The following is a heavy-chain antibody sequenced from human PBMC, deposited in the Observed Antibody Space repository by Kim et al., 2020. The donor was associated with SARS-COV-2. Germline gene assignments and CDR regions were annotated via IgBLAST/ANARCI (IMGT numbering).Heavy chain of an antibody. J-gene: IGHJ5*02. D-gene: IGHD3-22*01. CDR2: ISYDGSNK. CDR1: GFTFSSYA. CDR3: ARDRYYDSSGYYKS. V-gene: IGHV3-30*04. Sequence: GGSLRLSCAASGFTFSSYAMHWVRQAPGKGLEWVAVISYDGSNKYYADSLKGRFTISRDNSKNTLYLQMNSLRAEDTAVYYCARDRYYDSSGYYKSWGQGTRVTVSS.